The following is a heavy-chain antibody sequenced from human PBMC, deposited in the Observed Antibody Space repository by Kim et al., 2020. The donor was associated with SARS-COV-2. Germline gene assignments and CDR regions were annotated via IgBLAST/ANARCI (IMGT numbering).Heavy chain of an antibody. V-gene: IGHV3-30*04. D-gene: IGHD5-12*01. CDR2: ISHDGTAK. Sequence: GGSLRLSCAGSESTFRGYQMHWVRQAPGKGLEWVAVISHDGTAKDYTDSVRGRFTLSRDISKNTLYLEMNSLRVEDTAVYFCARDGWIATTKTFFDSWGQGTLVTVSS. CDR1: ESTFRGYQ. CDR3: ARDGWIATTKTFFDS. J-gene: IGHJ4*02.